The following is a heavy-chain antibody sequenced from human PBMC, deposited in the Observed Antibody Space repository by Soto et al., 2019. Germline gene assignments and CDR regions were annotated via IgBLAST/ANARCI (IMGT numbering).Heavy chain of an antibody. J-gene: IGHJ6*02. CDR1: GFTFSSYS. D-gene: IGHD6-19*01. Sequence: PGGSLRLSCAASGFTFSSYSMNWVRQAPGKGLEWVSYISSSSSTIYYADSVKGRFTISRDNAKNSLYLQMNSLRDEDTAVYYCARDSPIAVAGTILYYYYGMDVWGQGTTVTVSS. CDR2: ISSSSSTI. V-gene: IGHV3-48*02. CDR3: ARDSPIAVAGTILYYYYGMDV.